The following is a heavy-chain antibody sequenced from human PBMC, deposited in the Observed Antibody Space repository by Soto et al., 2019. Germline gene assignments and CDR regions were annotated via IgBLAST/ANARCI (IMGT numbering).Heavy chain of an antibody. CDR1: GYIFIDYW. J-gene: IGHJ4*02. CDR3: ARPPLPGYSIHFNS. Sequence: GESLKISCKASGYIFIDYWIGWVRQMPGKGLEWMGIVYPRDSDTRYSPSFQGQVTISADRSTGTAFLQWRSLKASDTALYYCARPPLPGYSIHFNSWGQGILVTVSS. CDR2: VYPRDSDT. D-gene: IGHD2-15*01. V-gene: IGHV5-51*01.